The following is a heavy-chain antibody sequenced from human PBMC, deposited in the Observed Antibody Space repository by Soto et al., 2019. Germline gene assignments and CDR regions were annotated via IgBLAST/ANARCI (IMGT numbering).Heavy chain of an antibody. CDR1: GFTFSSYG. J-gene: IGHJ6*02. CDR3: AKDGNGDPHYYYYGMDV. Sequence: GGSLRLSCAASGFTFSSYGMHWVRQAPGKGLEWVAVISYDGSNKYYADSVKGRFTISRDNSKNTLYLQMNSLRAEDTAVYYCAKDGNGDPHYYYYGMDVWGQGTTVTVSS. V-gene: IGHV3-30*18. CDR2: ISYDGSNK. D-gene: IGHD4-17*01.